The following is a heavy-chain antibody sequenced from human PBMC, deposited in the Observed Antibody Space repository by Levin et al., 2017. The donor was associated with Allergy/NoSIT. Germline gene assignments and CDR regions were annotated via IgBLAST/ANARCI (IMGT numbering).Heavy chain of an antibody. V-gene: IGHV3-23*01. J-gene: IGHJ4*02. CDR1: GFTFSTYA. CDR3: AKAAIAAADTSSFDY. Sequence: LSLTCAASGFTFSTYAMSWVRQAPGKGLEWVSAISVSGDSTYYADSVKGRFTISRDNSKNTLYVQMNSLRAEDTAVYYCAKAAIAAADTSSFDYWGQGTLVTVSS. D-gene: IGHD6-13*01. CDR2: ISVSGDST.